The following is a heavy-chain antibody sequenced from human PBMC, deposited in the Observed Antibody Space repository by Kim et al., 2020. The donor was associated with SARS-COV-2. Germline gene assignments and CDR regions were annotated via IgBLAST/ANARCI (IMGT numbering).Heavy chain of an antibody. CDR3: ARDLRGVAAAAPGTWFDP. Sequence: SETLSLTCTVSGGSISSGGYYWSWIRQHPGKGLEWIGYIYYSGSTYYNPSLKSRVTISVDTSKNQFSLKLSSVTAADTAVYYCARDLRGVAAAAPGTWFDPWGQGTLVTVSS. V-gene: IGHV4-31*03. D-gene: IGHD6-13*01. CDR1: GGSISSGGYY. J-gene: IGHJ5*02. CDR2: IYYSGST.